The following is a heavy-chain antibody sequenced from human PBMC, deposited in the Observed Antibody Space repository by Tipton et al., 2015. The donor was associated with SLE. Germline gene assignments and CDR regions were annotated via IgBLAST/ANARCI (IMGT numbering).Heavy chain of an antibody. CDR1: GGSFYNHA. V-gene: IGHV1-69*01. CDR2: IIALFGTP. CDR3: AREVYSGSYYYYYGMDV. J-gene: IGHJ6*02. D-gene: IGHD3-10*01. Sequence: QLVQSGPEVKKPGSSVRVSCKASGGSFYNHAISWVRQAPGQGLEWMGGIIALFGTPNYAQKFQGRVTITADESTSTAYMELSSLRSEDTAVYYCAREVYSGSYYYYYGMDVWGQGTTVTISS.